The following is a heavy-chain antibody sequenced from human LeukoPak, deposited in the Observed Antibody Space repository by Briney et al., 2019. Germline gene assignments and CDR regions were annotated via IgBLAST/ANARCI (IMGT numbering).Heavy chain of an antibody. D-gene: IGHD6-19*01. J-gene: IGHJ4*02. CDR2: INPNSGGT. CDR1: VYTFTGYY. V-gene: IGHV1-2*02. Sequence: GASVKVPCKASVYTFTGYYMHWVRQAPGQGLEWMGWINPNSGGTDYAQRFQGRVTMTRDTSISTAYMELSRLRSDDTAVYYCARGPSSGWFLSQFDYWGQGTLVTVSS. CDR3: ARGPSSGWFLSQFDY.